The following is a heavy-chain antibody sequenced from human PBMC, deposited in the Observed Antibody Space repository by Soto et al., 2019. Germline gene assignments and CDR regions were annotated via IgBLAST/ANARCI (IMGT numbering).Heavy chain of an antibody. CDR2: INHSGST. J-gene: IGHJ4*02. V-gene: IGHV4-34*01. CDR3: ARDGGYGGECRNFDY. D-gene: IGHD2-21*01. CDR1: GGSFSGYY. Sequence: SETLSLTCAVYGGSFSGYYWSWIRQPPGKGLEWIGEINHSGSTNYNPSLKSRVTISVDTSKNQLSMKMSSVTAADTAVYYCARDGGYGGECRNFDYWGQGTLVTVSS.